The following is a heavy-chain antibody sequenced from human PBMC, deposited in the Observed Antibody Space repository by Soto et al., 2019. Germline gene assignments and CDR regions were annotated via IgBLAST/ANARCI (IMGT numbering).Heavy chain of an antibody. J-gene: IGHJ3*02. V-gene: IGHV1-2*02. CDR2: INPNGGGT. CDR1: GYTFTGYY. Sequence: ASVKVSCKASGYTFTGYYIHWVRQAPGQGLEWMGWINPNGGGTNYAQKFQGRVPMTRDTSISTAFMDLSRLISDDTAIYYCARDDAFDIWGQGTLVTVSS. CDR3: ARDDAFDI.